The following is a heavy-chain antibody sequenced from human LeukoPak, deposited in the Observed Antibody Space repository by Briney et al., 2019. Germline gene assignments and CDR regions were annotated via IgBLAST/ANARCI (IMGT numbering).Heavy chain of an antibody. V-gene: IGHV4-59*01. D-gene: IGHD6-6*01. CDR2: IYYSGST. Sequence: SETLSLTCTVSGGSISSYYWSWIRQPPGKGLEWIGYIYYSGSTNYNPSLKSRVTISVDTSKNQFSLKLSSVTAADTAVYYCARGRGIAARLYYYYYMDVWGKGTTVTVSS. CDR3: ARGRGIAARLYYYYYMDV. J-gene: IGHJ6*03. CDR1: GGSISSYY.